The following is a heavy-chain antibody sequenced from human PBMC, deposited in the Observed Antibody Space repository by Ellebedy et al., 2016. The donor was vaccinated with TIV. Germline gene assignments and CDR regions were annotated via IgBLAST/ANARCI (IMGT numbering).Heavy chain of an antibody. D-gene: IGHD4-17*01. Sequence: ASVKVSCXASGYTFTSSGFSWVRQAPGQGLAWMGRVSGYNGNTNYAQKLQGRVTMTTDTSTSTAYMELRSLRSDDTAVYYCARDDYGDRYGMDVWGQGTTVTVSS. CDR2: VSGYNGNT. V-gene: IGHV1-18*01. CDR1: GYTFTSSG. J-gene: IGHJ6*02. CDR3: ARDDYGDRYGMDV.